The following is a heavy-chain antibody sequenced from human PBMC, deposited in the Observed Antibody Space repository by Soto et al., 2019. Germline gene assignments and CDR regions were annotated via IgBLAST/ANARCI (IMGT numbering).Heavy chain of an antibody. D-gene: IGHD3-3*01. CDR3: TRDRGRGYNDGRGYYYSAY. CDR1: GGTFSSYA. Sequence: QVHLVQSGAEVKKPGSSVKVSCKASGGTFSSYAISWVRQAPGQGLEWMGGFIPIFGTTNYAQKFQGRVTITADDSTSTAYMELSSLRSEDTAVYYCTRDRGRGYNDGRGYYYSAYWGQGTLVTVSS. V-gene: IGHV1-69*01. J-gene: IGHJ4*02. CDR2: FIPIFGTT.